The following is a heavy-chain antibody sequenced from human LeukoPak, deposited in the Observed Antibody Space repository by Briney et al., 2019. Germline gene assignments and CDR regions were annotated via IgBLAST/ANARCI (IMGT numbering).Heavy chain of an antibody. CDR2: INPSGGST. J-gene: IGHJ1*01. D-gene: IGHD3-10*02. V-gene: IGHV1-46*01. CDR3: ARGVFGELEKLMFQH. CDR1: GYTFTSYY. Sequence: ASVKVSCKASGYTFTSYYIHWVRQAPGQGLEWMGIINPSGGSTSYPQKFQDRVTMTRGTSTSTVYMELSSLKSDDTAIYYCARGVFGELEKLMFQHWGQGTLVTVSS.